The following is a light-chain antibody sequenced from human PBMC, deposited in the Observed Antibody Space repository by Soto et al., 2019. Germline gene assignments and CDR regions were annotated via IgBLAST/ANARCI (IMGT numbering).Light chain of an antibody. V-gene: IGLV1-44*01. CDR2: NNN. CDR3: VAWDDSLNGYV. Sequence: QSALTQPPSASGTPGQRVTISCSGSSSNIGSNTVNWYQQLPGTAPKLLIYNNNQRPSGVPDRFSGSKSGTSASLAISGLQSEDEADYYCVAWDDSLNGYVFGTGTKVTV. CDR1: SSNIGSNT. J-gene: IGLJ1*01.